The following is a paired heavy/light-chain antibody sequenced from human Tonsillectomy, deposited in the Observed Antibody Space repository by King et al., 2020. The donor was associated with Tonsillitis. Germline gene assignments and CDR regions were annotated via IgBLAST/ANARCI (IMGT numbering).Light chain of an antibody. Sequence: QSVLTQPPSVSGTPGQRVTISCSGDSSNIGNNPVSWLQHLPGTAPKFIMQGNSHRPSGVSDRFSGSKSGTSASLAISGLQSEDEADYYCSSWVDNLDGPYVVFGGGTKVTVL. CDR2: GNS. CDR3: SSWVDNLDGPYVV. J-gene: IGLJ2*01. CDR1: SSNIGNNP. V-gene: IGLV1-44*01.
Heavy chain of an antibody. CDR3: AVGWVQRGHGVFEI. J-gene: IGHJ4*03. V-gene: IGHV4-39*01. D-gene: IGHD1-26*01. CDR1: GGSISRTTYY. CDR2: IYYTGST. Sequence: QLELQESGPGQVRPSETLSLTCIVSGGSISRTTYYWGWIRQPPGKGLEWIGSIYYTGSTNYDASLKSRVTISEDRSQNQFSLNLKSVTAADTAVYYCAVGWVQRGHGVFEIWGQGTLVTVS.